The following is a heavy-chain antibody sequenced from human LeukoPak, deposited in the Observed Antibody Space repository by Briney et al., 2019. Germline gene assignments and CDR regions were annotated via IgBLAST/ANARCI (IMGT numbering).Heavy chain of an antibody. CDR2: IKQDGSEK. CDR3: ARAGGTYYGIAFDI. CDR1: GFTFSSYW. V-gene: IGHV3-7*01. D-gene: IGHD1-26*01. Sequence: GGSLRLSCAASGFTFSSYWMSWVRQAPGKGLEWVANIKQDGSEKYYVASVKGRFTISRDNAKNSLYLQMNSLRAEDTAVYYCARAGGTYYGIAFDIWGQGTMVTVSS. J-gene: IGHJ3*02.